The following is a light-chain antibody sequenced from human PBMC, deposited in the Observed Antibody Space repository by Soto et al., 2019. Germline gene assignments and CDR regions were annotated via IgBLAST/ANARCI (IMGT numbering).Light chain of an antibody. CDR3: QQSTNWPYT. CDR2: GAS. J-gene: IGKJ2*01. V-gene: IGKV3-15*01. Sequence: EIVMTQSPATLSVSPGERASLSCRASQSVGSNLAWYQQTAGQAPRLLIYGASTRATSIPARFSGSGSGTEFTLTISSLQSEDFAVYSCQQSTNWPYTFGQGTKLEIK. CDR1: QSVGSN.